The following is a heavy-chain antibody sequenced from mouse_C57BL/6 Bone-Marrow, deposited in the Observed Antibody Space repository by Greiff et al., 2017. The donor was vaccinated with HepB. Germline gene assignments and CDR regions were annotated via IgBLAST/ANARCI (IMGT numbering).Heavy chain of an antibody. CDR1: GYAFSSSW. J-gene: IGHJ1*03. V-gene: IGHV1-82*01. Sequence: VKLVDSGPELVKPGASVKISCKASGYAFSSSWMNWVKQRPGKGLEWIGRIYPGDGDTNYNGKFKGKATLTADKSSSTAYMQLSSLTSEDSAVYFCARRFDYGSSYRYFDVWGTGTTVTVSS. CDR2: IYPGDGDT. D-gene: IGHD1-1*01. CDR3: ARRFDYGSSYRYFDV.